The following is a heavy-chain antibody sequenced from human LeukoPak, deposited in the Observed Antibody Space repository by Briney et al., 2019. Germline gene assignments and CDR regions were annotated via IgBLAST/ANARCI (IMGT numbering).Heavy chain of an antibody. D-gene: IGHD3-10*01. CDR2: IATDGGGT. V-gene: IGHV3-64D*09. CDR3: MTRDTSGY. CDR1: GLTLSTYA. J-gene: IGHJ4*02. Sequence: GGSLRLSCSGSGLTLSTYAMHWVRQAPGKGLEYVSAIATDGGGTHYADSVKGRFTISRDKSKNTLYLQMRSLRAEDTAVYYCMTRDTSGYWGQGTLVTVSS.